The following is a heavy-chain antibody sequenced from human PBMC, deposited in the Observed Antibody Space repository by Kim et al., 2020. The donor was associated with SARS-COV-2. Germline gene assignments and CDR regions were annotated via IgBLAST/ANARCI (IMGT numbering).Heavy chain of an antibody. CDR2: INTNTGNP. CDR1: GYTFTSYA. D-gene: IGHD6-19*01. V-gene: IGHV7-4-1*02. CDR3: ASSGRSIAVAAAYYYYYGMDV. Sequence: ASVKVSCKASGYTFTSYAMNWVRQAPGQGLEWMGWINTNTGNPTYAQGFTGRFVFSLDTSVSTAYLQISSLKAEDTAVYYCASSGRSIAVAAAYYYYYGMDVWGQGTTVTVSS. J-gene: IGHJ6*02.